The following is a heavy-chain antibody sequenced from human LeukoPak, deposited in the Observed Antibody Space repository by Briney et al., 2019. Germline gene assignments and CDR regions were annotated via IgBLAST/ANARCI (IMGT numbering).Heavy chain of an antibody. D-gene: IGHD1-1*01. V-gene: IGHV3-30-3*01. Sequence: GGSLRLSCAASGFTFSSYAMHWVSQAPGKGLEWVAVISYDGSNKYYADSVKGRFTISRDNSKNTLYLQMNSLRAEDTAVYYCARGTTGYWGQGTRVTVSS. CDR2: ISYDGSNK. CDR1: GFTFSSYA. J-gene: IGHJ4*02. CDR3: ARGTTGY.